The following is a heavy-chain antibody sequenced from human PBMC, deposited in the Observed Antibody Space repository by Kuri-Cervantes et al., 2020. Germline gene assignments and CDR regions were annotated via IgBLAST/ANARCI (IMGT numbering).Heavy chain of an antibody. Sequence: ASVKVSCKASGYTFTGYYMHWVRQAPGQGLEWMGWINPNSGGTNYAQKFQGRVTMSRDTSISTAYMELSKLKSDDTAIYYCMVRAVSNWFDPWGQGTLVNVAS. J-gene: IGHJ5*02. CDR3: MVRAVSNWFDP. D-gene: IGHD3-10*01. CDR2: INPNSGGT. CDR1: GYTFTGYY. V-gene: IGHV1-2*02.